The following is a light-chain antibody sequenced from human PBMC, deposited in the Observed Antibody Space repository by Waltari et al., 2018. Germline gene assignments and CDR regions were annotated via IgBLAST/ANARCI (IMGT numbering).Light chain of an antibody. CDR2: KAS. CDR1: QRISNW. CDR3: QQYNSYSLLT. J-gene: IGKJ4*01. V-gene: IGKV1-5*03. Sequence: DIQMTQPPSTLSTSVGDRVTLTCRASQRISNWLAWYQQKPGKAPKLLIYKASTLESGVPSRFSGSGSGTEFTLTISSLQPDDFATYYCQQYNSYSLLTFGGGTKVEIK.